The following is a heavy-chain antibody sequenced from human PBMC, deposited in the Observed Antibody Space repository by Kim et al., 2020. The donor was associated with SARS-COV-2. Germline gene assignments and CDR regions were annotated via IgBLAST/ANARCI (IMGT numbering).Heavy chain of an antibody. V-gene: IGHV3-53*01. CDR2: IYSGGST. Sequence: GGSLRLSCAASGFTVSSNYMSWVRQAPGKGLEWVSVIYSGGSTYYADSVKGRFTISRDNSKNTLYLQMNSLRAEDTAVYYCAREDCSSTSCYYYYGMDVWGQVTTVTVSS. D-gene: IGHD2-2*01. CDR3: AREDCSSTSCYYYYGMDV. J-gene: IGHJ6*02. CDR1: GFTVSSNY.